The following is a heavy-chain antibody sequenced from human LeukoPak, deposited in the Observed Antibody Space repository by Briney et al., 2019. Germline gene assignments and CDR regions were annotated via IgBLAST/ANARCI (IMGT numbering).Heavy chain of an antibody. D-gene: IGHD6-19*01. CDR2: MSGRGDAS. J-gene: IGHJ4*02. Sequence: GGSLRLSCAASGFTFGTHAMTWVRQAPGKGLEWVSGMSGRGDASYYADSVKGRFTISRDNSKNTLFLQMNSLRAEDTAVYYCAKLAGIRGWFVYYFDYWGQGTLVTVS. V-gene: IGHV3-23*01. CDR1: GFTFGTHA. CDR3: AKLAGIRGWFVYYFDY.